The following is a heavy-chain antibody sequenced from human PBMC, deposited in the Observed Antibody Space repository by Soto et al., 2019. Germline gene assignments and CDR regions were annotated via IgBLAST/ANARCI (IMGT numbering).Heavy chain of an antibody. V-gene: IGHV1-69*13. CDR2: IIPIFGTA. CDR3: ARYSGSIWFGELSTHVGAFDI. J-gene: IGHJ3*02. D-gene: IGHD3-10*01. CDR1: GGTFSSYA. Sequence: GASVKFSCKASGGTFSSYAISWVRQAPGQGLEWMGGIIPIFGTANYAQKFQGRVTITADESTSTAYMELSSLRPEDTAVYYCARYSGSIWFGELSTHVGAFDIWGQGTMVTVSS.